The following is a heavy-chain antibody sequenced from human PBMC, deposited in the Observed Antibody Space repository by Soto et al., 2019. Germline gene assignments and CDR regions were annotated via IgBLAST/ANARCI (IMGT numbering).Heavy chain of an antibody. V-gene: IGHV3-30*03. CDR3: ARGPSYSDSYFDY. Sequence: PGGSLRLSCAVSGFTLGTYAMHWVRQPPGKGLQWLAVISYDGNNKYYADSVEGRFTISRDNSKNTVYLQMNSLRLEDTAVYYCARGPSYSDSYFDYWGQGTLVTVSS. D-gene: IGHD4-17*01. CDR2: ISYDGNNK. J-gene: IGHJ4*02. CDR1: GFTLGTYA.